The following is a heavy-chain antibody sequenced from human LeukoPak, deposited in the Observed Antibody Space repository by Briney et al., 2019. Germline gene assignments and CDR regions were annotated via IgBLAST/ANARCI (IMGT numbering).Heavy chain of an antibody. CDR2: FSWIIGSI. D-gene: IGHD3-10*01. Sequence: PGGSLRLSCAAYGFTFDDYAMDWVRQVAGKVLEWVSGFSWIIGSIGYADSVKGACTISRDNAKNSLWLEMNSLKAEDTALYYFAKDSSAMVRGVTSWGQGTLVTVSS. J-gene: IGHJ5*02. V-gene: IGHV3-9*01. CDR3: AKDSSAMVRGVTS. CDR1: GFTFDDYA.